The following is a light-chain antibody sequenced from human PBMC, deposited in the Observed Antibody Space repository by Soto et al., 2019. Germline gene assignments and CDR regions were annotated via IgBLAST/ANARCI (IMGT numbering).Light chain of an antibody. CDR2: EVS. V-gene: IGLV2-14*01. CDR1: SSDVGGYDY. Sequence: QSALTQPASVSGSPGQSITISCTGTSSDVGGYDYVSWYQQHPGKAPKLMIYEVSNRPSGVSIRFSGSRSGHTASLTISGLRAEDEADYYCSSYTSSSTPYVFGTGTKLTVL. J-gene: IGLJ1*01. CDR3: SSYTSSSTPYV.